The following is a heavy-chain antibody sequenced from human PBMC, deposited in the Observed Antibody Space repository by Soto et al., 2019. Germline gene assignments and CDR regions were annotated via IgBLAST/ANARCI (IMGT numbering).Heavy chain of an antibody. J-gene: IGHJ5*02. CDR1: GGSISSGRYS. CDR3: AREAEGWFDP. Sequence: QLQLQESGSGLVKPSQTLSLTCAVSGGSISSGRYSWSWIRQTPGKGLEWIGYIYHSVSTYYNPSLKSRVTISVDRYKNQFSLKLSSVTAADTAVYYCAREAEGWFDPWGQGTLVTVSS. CDR2: IYHSVST. V-gene: IGHV4-30-2*01.